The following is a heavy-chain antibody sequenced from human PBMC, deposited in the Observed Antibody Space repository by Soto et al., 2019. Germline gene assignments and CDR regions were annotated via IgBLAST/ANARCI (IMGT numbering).Heavy chain of an antibody. V-gene: IGHV1-3*01. CDR3: ARDPLSITATYYYYGMDV. J-gene: IGHJ6*02. CDR2: INAGNGNT. D-gene: IGHD1-20*01. CDR1: GYTFTSYA. Sequence: ASVKVSCKASGYTFTSYAMHWVRQAPGQRLEWMGWINAGNGNTKYSQKFQGRVTITRDTSASTAYMELSSLRSEDTAVYYCARDPLSITATYYYYGMDVWGQGTTVTVSS.